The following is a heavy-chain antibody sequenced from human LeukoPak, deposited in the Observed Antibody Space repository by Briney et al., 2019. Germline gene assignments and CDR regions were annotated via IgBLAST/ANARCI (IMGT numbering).Heavy chain of an antibody. CDR2: IYYSGTT. CDR3: ARDRSDSSGWYYFDS. CDR1: GGSISGYY. V-gene: IGHV4-59*01. Sequence: SETLSLTCTVSGGSISGYYGSWIRQPPGKGLEWIGYIYYSGTTNYNPSLKSRVTISVDTSKNQLSLRLSSVTAADTAVYYCARDRSDSSGWYYFDSWGQGTVVTVSS. D-gene: IGHD6-19*01. J-gene: IGHJ4*02.